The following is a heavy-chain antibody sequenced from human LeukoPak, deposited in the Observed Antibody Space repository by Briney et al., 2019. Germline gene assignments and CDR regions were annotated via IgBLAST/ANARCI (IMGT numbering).Heavy chain of an antibody. J-gene: IGHJ4*02. V-gene: IGHV3-21*01. CDR3: ARGGIYSQGFDY. CDR2: ISTTSDYI. Sequence: GGSLRLSCAASGFTFSGYSTNWVRQAPGKGLEWVSSISTTSDYIHYAYSLKGRVAISRDNAKNSQYLQMNRLRAEDTAVYYCARGGIYSQGFDYWGQGSLVTVSS. D-gene: IGHD6-13*01. CDR1: GFTFSGYS.